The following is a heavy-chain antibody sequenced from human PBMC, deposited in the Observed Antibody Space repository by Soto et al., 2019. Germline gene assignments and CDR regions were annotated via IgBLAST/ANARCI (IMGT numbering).Heavy chain of an antibody. D-gene: IGHD2-15*01. Sequence: GGSLRLSCAASGFTFSSYSMNWVRQAPGKGLEWVSSISSGSSNKYYADSVKGRFTVSRDNAKNSLYLQMSSLRVEDTAIYYCARDPFPSPVGNAYYLSRQGTVDSVSS. V-gene: IGHV3-21*01. CDR2: ISSGSSNK. CDR1: GFTFSSYS. J-gene: IGHJ3*01. CDR3: ARDPFPSPVGNAYYL.